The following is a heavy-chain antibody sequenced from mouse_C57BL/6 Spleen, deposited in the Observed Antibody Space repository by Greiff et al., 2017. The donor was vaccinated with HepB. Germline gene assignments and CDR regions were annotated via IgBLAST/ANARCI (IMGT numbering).Heavy chain of an antibody. CDR1: GYTFTSYW. V-gene: IGHV1-64*01. Sequence: QVQLQQPGAELVKPGASVKLSCKASGYTFTSYWMHWVKQRPGQGLEWIGMIHPNSGSTNYNEKFKSKATLTVDKSSSTAYMQLSSLTSEDSAVYYCARSKGYGNYDWYFDVWGTGTTVTVSS. J-gene: IGHJ1*03. CDR2: IHPNSGST. CDR3: ARSKGYGNYDWYFDV. D-gene: IGHD2-10*02.